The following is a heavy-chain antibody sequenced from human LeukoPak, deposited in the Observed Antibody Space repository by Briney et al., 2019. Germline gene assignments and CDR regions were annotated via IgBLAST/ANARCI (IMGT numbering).Heavy chain of an antibody. D-gene: IGHD4-17*01. CDR2: IYYSGST. CDR3: ARDDFHYGDYRGFDY. J-gene: IGHJ4*02. V-gene: IGHV4-39*07. CDR1: GGSISSSSYY. Sequence: PSETLSLTCTVSGGSISSSSYYWGWVRQPPGKGLEWIGSIYYSGSTYYNPSLKSRVTISVDTSKNQFSLKLSSVTAADTAVYYCARDDFHYGDYRGFDYWGQGTLVTVSS.